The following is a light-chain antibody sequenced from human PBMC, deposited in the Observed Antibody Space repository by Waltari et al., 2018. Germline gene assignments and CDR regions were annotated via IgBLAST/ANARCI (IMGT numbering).Light chain of an antibody. CDR3: QQYYSSFT. CDR2: WAA. Sequence: DIVMTQSPDTPAVPLGERATINCKSSPNILYSTNNKNYLAWYQLKRGQPPTLLIYWAATRESGVPDRFSGSGSGTDFTLTISTLQAEDVAVYYCQQYYSSFTFGGGTKVEIK. V-gene: IGKV4-1*01. CDR1: PNILYSTNNKNY. J-gene: IGKJ4*01.